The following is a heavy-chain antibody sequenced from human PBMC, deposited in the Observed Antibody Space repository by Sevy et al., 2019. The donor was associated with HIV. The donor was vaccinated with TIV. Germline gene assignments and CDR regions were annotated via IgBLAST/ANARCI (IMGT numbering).Heavy chain of an antibody. V-gene: IGHV3-23*01. CDR2: ITTSGRYT. CDR3: AKGYCSGGSCPRDYYYYGMDA. CDR1: GFTFRTYA. J-gene: IGHJ6*02. Sequence: GGSLRLSCAASGFTFRTYAMNWVRQAPGKGLEWVSSITTSGRYTYSAASVEGRFTITRDNSQNRVYLQMNSLRVDDTAVYYCAKGYCSGGSCPRDYYYYGMDAWGQGTTVTVSS. D-gene: IGHD2-15*01.